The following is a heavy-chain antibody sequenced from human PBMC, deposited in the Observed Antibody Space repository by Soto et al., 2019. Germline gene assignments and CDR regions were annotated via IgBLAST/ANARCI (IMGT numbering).Heavy chain of an antibody. D-gene: IGHD3-22*01. CDR3: ARHRHYYDSSGYYDSPVDY. J-gene: IGHJ4*02. V-gene: IGHV4-39*01. Sequence: PSETLSLTCTVSGGSISSSSYYWGWIRQPPGKGLEWIGSIYYSGSTYYNPSLKSRVTISVDTSKNQFSLKLSSVTAADTAVYYCARHRHYYDSSGYYDSPVDYWGQGTRVTVSS. CDR2: IYYSGST. CDR1: GGSISSSSYY.